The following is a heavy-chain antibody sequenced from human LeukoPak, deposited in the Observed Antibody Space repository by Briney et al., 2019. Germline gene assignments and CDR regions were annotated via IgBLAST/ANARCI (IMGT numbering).Heavy chain of an antibody. J-gene: IGHJ4*02. D-gene: IGHD1-26*01. Sequence: GGSLRLSCSASGFTFSSYGMHWVRRAPGKGLEYVSGISNKGGSTYYADSVKGRFTISRDNSKNTLHLQMSSLGADDTAVYYCVKSGTWADFDSWGQGTLVTVSS. CDR1: GFTFSSYG. CDR3: VKSGTWADFDS. V-gene: IGHV3-64D*09. CDR2: ISNKGGST.